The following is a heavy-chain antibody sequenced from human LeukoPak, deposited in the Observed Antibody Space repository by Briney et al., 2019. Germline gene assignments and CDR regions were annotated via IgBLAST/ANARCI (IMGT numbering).Heavy chain of an antibody. J-gene: IGHJ4*02. CDR3: AKVAFRSSSYISGIEY. V-gene: IGHV3-53*01. CDR1: GFTVSSNY. CDR2: IYSGGST. Sequence: GGSLRLSCAASGFTVSSNYMSWVRQAPGKGLEWVSVIYSGGSTYYADSVKGRFTISRDNSKNTLFLQMNSLRAKDTAIYYCAKVAFRSSSYISGIEYWGQGTLVTVSS. D-gene: IGHD6-6*01.